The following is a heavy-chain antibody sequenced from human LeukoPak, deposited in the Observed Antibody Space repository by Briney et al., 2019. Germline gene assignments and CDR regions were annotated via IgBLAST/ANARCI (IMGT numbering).Heavy chain of an antibody. CDR2: FDPEDGET. CDR3: ATALDYGGYQAN. Sequence: ASVKVSCKVSGYTLTELSMHWVRQAPGKGLEWMGGFDPEDGETIYAQKFQGRVTMTEDTSTDTAYMELSSLRSEDTAVYYCATALDYGGYQANWGQGTLVTVSS. J-gene: IGHJ4*02. D-gene: IGHD4-17*01. CDR1: GYTLTELS. V-gene: IGHV1-24*01.